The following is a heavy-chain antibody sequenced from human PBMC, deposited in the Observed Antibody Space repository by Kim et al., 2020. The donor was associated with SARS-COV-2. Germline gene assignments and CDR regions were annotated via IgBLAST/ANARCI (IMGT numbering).Heavy chain of an antibody. J-gene: IGHJ6*03. D-gene: IGHD6-13*01. V-gene: IGHV4-39*01. CDR3: ARTSMGSWNYYYYYMDV. Sequence: KSRVTISVDTSKNQFSLKLSSVTAADTAVYYCARTSMGSWNYYYYYMDVWGKGTTVTVSS.